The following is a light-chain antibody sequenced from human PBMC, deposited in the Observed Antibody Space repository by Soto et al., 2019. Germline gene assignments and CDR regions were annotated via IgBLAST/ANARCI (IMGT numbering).Light chain of an antibody. Sequence: QSALAQPASVSGSPGQSITISFTGTSSDVGGYNYVSWYQQHPGKAPKLMIYEVSNRPSGVSNRFSGSKSGNTASLTISGLQAEDEADYYCSSYTSSSTLDYVFGTGTKVTVL. J-gene: IGLJ1*01. CDR3: SSYTSSSTLDYV. CDR2: EVS. V-gene: IGLV2-14*01. CDR1: SSDVGGYNY.